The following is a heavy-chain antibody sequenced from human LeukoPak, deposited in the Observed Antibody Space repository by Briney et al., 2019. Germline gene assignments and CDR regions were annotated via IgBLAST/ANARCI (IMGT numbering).Heavy chain of an antibody. J-gene: IGHJ4*02. V-gene: IGHV3-20*04. Sequence: GGSLRLSCAASGFTFDDYGMSWVRQAPGKGLEWVSGINWNGGSTGYADSVKGRFTISRDNSKNTLYLQMNSLRAEDTALYYCAKGVAVVAFAVDYWGQGTLVTVSS. CDR1: GFTFDDYG. D-gene: IGHD3-22*01. CDR3: AKGVAVVAFAVDY. CDR2: INWNGGST.